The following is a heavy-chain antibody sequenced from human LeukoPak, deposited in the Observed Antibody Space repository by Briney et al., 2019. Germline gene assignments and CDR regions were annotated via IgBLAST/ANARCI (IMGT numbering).Heavy chain of an antibody. J-gene: IGHJ4*02. Sequence: PSETLSLTCTVSGDSISSYYWSWIRQPPGKGLEWIGYIYYSGSTNYNPSLKSRVTISVDTSKNQFSLKLSSVTAADTAVYYCARHLSSGWYIDYWGLGTLVTVSS. V-gene: IGHV4-59*08. D-gene: IGHD6-19*01. CDR2: IYYSGST. CDR1: GDSISSYY. CDR3: ARHLSSGWYIDY.